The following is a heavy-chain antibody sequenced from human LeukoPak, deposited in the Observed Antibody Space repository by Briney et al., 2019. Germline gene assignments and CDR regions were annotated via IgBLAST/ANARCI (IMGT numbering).Heavy chain of an antibody. V-gene: IGHV4-34*01. Sequence: SETLSLTCAVYGGFFSGYYWSWIRQPPGKGLEWIGEINHSGSTNYNPSLKSRVTISVDTSKNQFSLKLSSVTAADTAVYYCARGHGYYDSSGFSDYWGQGTLVTVSS. CDR3: ARGHGYYDSSGFSDY. D-gene: IGHD3-22*01. CDR2: INHSGST. CDR1: GGFFSGYY. J-gene: IGHJ4*02.